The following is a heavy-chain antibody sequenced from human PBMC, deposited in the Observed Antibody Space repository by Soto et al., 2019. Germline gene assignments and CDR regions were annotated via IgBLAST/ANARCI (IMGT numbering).Heavy chain of an antibody. CDR2: ILPVSAPP. V-gene: IGHV1-69*13. J-gene: IGHJ4*02. D-gene: IGHD3-3*01. Sequence: ASVKVSCKASGGTLNNYAINWVRQAPGQGLEWMGGILPVSAPPDYAQKFQGRVSITADHSTRTVYMELSRLKSDDTAVYFCAPDSNYDVPNSFWGQGTPAPVYS. CDR1: GGTLNNYA. CDR3: APDSNYDVPNSF.